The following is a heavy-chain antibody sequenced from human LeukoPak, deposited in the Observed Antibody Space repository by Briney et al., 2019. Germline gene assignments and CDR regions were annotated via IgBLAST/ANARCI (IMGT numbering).Heavy chain of an antibody. D-gene: IGHD3-10*01. CDR3: ARKTYGSEFYVDY. CDR2: ISYDGSNK. V-gene: IGHV3-30*03. Sequence: GGSLRLSCAASGFTFSSYGMHWVRQAPDKGLEWVAVISYDGSNKYYADSVKGRFTISRDSANNSLYLQMNGLRAEDTAVYFCARKTYGSEFYVDYWGQGTLVTVSS. J-gene: IGHJ4*02. CDR1: GFTFSSYG.